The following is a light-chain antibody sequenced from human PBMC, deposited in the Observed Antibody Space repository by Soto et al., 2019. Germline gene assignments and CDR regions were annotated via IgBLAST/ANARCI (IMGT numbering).Light chain of an antibody. V-gene: IGKV3-20*01. CDR2: GAS. Sequence: EIVLTQSPGTLSLSPGERATLSCRASQSVSSSYLAWYQQKPGQAPRLLIYGASSRATGIPDRFSGSGSGTVFTLTISRLEPEDSAVYYCQQYGSSPTFGQGTKLEIK. CDR3: QQYGSSPT. CDR1: QSVSSSY. J-gene: IGKJ2*01.